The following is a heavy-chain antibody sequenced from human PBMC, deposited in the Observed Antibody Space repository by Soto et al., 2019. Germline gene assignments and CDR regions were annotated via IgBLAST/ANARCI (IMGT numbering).Heavy chain of an antibody. J-gene: IGHJ4*02. CDR3: AHAYGGRSLY. CDR1: GFSLTTDRVV. V-gene: IGHV2-5*02. Sequence: QITLKESGPTLAKPTQTLTLTCTFSGFSLTTDRVVVGSIRQPPGEALEWLAVIYWDDSKTYRPSLESRLTIAKDTPKNQVARTMTNMDSLDSATYYFAHAYGGRSLYWGQGTLVTVSS. D-gene: IGHD1-26*01. CDR2: IYWDDSK.